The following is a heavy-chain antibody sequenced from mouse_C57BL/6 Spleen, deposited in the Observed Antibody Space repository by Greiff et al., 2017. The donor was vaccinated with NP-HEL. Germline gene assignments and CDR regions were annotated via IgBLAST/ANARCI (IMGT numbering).Heavy chain of an antibody. D-gene: IGHD3-1*01. J-gene: IGHJ4*01. V-gene: IGHV1-82*01. CDR3: ARSGHYAVDY. CDR1: GYAFSSSW. CDR2: IYPGDGDT. Sequence: VQLQQSGPELVKPGASVKISCKASGYAFSSSWMNWVKQRPGKGLEWIGRIYPGDGDTNYNGKFKGKATLTADKSSSTAYMQLSSLTSEDSAVYFCARSGHYAVDYWGQGTSVTVSS.